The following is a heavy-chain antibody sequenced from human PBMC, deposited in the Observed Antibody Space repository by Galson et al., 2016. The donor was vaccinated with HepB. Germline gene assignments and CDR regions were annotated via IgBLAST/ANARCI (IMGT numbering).Heavy chain of an antibody. D-gene: IGHD2-2*01. CDR1: AFIFRNYG. J-gene: IGHJ1*01. CDR3: AKEKYQVLWGRYFQQ. Sequence: SLRLSCAASAFIFRNYGMHWARQAPGKGLEWVAVISYDGSNKYYADSVKGRFTISRDNSKNTLYLQMNSLRVGDTAVYFCAKEKYQVLWGRYFQQWGQGTLVTVSS. V-gene: IGHV3-30*18. CDR2: ISYDGSNK.